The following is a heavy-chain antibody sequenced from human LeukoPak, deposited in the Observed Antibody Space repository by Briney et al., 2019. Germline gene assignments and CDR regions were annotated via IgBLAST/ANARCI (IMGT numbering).Heavy chain of an antibody. J-gene: IGHJ5*02. D-gene: IGHD3-10*01. Sequence: SDTLSLTCAVSGRSISSGGDAWRWIRQPPGKGLEWFGKIYYRGSTHNNTPLKSRVAISVDTSKNQFSLKLSSVTAADTAVYYCARSMVRGVIGQPNWFDPWGQGTLVTVSS. CDR2: IYYRGST. V-gene: IGHV4-61*08. CDR3: ARSMVRGVIGQPNWFDP. CDR1: GRSISSGGDA.